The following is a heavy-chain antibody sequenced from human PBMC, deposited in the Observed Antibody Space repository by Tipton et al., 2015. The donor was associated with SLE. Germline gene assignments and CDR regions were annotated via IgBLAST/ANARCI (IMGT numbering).Heavy chain of an antibody. Sequence: TLSLTCAVSGGSLSGYSWSWIRQSPGKGLEWIGYFSYSGSPNYNPSLKSRVTISVDTSKNQFSLKLTSVTAADTAVYYCARQRTIGGKDYGMDVWGQGTTVTVSS. D-gene: IGHD3-16*01. CDR2: FSYSGSP. CDR1: GGSLSGYS. J-gene: IGHJ6*02. CDR3: ARQRTIGGKDYGMDV. V-gene: IGHV4-59*08.